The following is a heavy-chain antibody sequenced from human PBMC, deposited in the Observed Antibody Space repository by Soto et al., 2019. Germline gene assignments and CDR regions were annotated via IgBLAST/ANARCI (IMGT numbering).Heavy chain of an antibody. D-gene: IGHD6-13*01. V-gene: IGHV3-21*01. CDR2: ISSSSSYI. Sequence: EVQLVESGGGLVKPGGSLRLSCAASGFTFSSYSMNWVRQAPGKGLEWVSSISSSSSYIYYADSVKGRFTISRDNAKNSLYLQMNSLRAKDTAVYYCARDLTTGTRYFDYWGQGTLVTVSS. CDR3: ARDLTTGTRYFDY. CDR1: GFTFSSYS. J-gene: IGHJ4*02.